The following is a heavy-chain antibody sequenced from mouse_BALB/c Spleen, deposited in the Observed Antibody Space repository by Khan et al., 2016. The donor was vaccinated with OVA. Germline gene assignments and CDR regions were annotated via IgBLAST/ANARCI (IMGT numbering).Heavy chain of an antibody. CDR1: AYSITSDYA. J-gene: IGHJ2*01. V-gene: IGHV3-2*02. CDR3: SCSRFYSIYSFFNS. CDR2: ISYSGST. Sequence: EVQLQESGPGLVKPSQSLSLTCTVTAYSITSDYAWTWIRQFPGNKLEWMGYISYSGSTRYNPSLKSRISITRDTSKKQFLMQLISVTTEDTATYYCSCSRFYSIYSFFNSSCHGTTLPVSS. D-gene: IGHD2-1*01.